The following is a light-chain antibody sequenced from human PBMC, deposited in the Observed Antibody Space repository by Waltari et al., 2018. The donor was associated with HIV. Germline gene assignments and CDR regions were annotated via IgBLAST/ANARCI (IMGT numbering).Light chain of an antibody. CDR3: QSFDSSLTTSGVI. CDR1: SPNIGAGYD. CDR2: ANI. Sequence: QSVLTQPPSVSGAPGQRVTISCTSSSPNIGAGYDVHWYQRLPGTAPKLHIYANINRPSGGPDRFSGSKSGSSASLAITGLQAEDEAHYYCQSFDSSLTTSGVIFGGGTKLTVL. J-gene: IGLJ2*01. V-gene: IGLV1-40*01.